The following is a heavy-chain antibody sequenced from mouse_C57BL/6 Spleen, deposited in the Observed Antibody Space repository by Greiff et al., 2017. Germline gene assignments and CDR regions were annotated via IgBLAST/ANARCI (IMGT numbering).Heavy chain of an antibody. J-gene: IGHJ4*01. V-gene: IGHV1-7*01. CDR1: GYTFTSYW. D-gene: IGHD1-1*01. Sequence: QVQLKQSGAELAKPGASVKLSCKASGYTFTSYWMHWVKQRPGQGLEWIGYINPSSGYTKYNQKFKGKATLTADKSSSTAYMQLSSLTYEDSAVYYCARGLLGYYAMDYWGQGTSVTVSS. CDR3: ARGLLGYYAMDY. CDR2: INPSSGYT.